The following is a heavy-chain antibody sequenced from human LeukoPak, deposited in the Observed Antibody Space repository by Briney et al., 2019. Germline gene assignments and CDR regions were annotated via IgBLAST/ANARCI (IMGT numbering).Heavy chain of an antibody. D-gene: IGHD5-18*01. CDR2: ISSSSSYI. V-gene: IGHV3-21*01. J-gene: IGHJ3*02. CDR1: GFTFSSYS. Sequence: PGGSLRLSCAAPGFTFSSYSMNWVRQVPGKGLEWVSSISSSSSYIYYADSVKGRFTISRDNAKNSLYLQMNSLRAEDTAVYYCARDVVDTAMVPDAFDIWGQGTMVTVSS. CDR3: ARDVVDTAMVPDAFDI.